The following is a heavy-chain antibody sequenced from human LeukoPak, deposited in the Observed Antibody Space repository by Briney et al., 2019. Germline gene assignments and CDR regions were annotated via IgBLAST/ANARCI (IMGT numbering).Heavy chain of an antibody. J-gene: IGHJ4*02. CDR3: ARDGYYYGSGSYGSIY. CDR2: VSAYNGNT. D-gene: IGHD3-10*01. CDR1: GYTFTSYG. V-gene: IGHV1-18*01. Sequence: ASVKVSCKASGYTFTSYGISWVRPAPGQGRWWMGWVSAYNGNTNYSQKLQGRVSMTTDTSTSTAYMELRSLRSDDTAVYYCARDGYYYGSGSYGSIYWGQRTLVTVSS.